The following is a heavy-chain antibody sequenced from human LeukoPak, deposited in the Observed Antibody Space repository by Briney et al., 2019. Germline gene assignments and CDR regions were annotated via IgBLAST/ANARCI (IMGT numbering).Heavy chain of an antibody. CDR3: AKDSSSGWYQDAFDI. CDR2: ITQDGSEK. V-gene: IGHV3-7*01. J-gene: IGHJ3*02. Sequence: GGSLRLSCAASGFTFSSEWMSWVRQAPGKGLEWVANITQDGSEKNYVDSVKGRFTISRDNAKNSMYLQMISLRAEDTALYYCAKDSSSGWYQDAFDIWGQGTMVTVSS. CDR1: GFTFSSEW. D-gene: IGHD6-19*01.